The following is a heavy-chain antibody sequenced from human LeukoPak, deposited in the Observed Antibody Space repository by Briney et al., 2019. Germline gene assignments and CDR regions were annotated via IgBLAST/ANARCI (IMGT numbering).Heavy chain of an antibody. J-gene: IGHJ6*03. Sequence: ASVKVPCKASGGTFSSYAISWVRQDPGQRLEWMGRIIPLFGTANYAQKFQGRVTITTDESTSTAYMELSSLRSEDTAVYYCARPELDIVVVPAATPDYYYYYMDVWGKGTTVTVSS. D-gene: IGHD2-2*01. CDR1: GGTFSSYA. V-gene: IGHV1-69*05. CDR3: ARPELDIVVVPAATPDYYYYYMDV. CDR2: IIPLFGTA.